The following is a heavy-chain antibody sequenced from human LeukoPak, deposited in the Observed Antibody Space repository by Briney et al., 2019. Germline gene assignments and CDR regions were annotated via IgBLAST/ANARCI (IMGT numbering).Heavy chain of an antibody. CDR1: GFTFSSYA. D-gene: IGHD2-2*01. J-gene: IGHJ1*01. CDR3: ARGGFGYCSSTSCATPGYFQH. CDR2: ISYDGSSK. Sequence: GGSLRLSCAASGFTFSSYAMHWVRQAPGKGLEWVAVISYDGSSKYYADSVKGRFTISRDNSKNTLYLRMNSLRAEDTAVYYCARGGFGYCSSTSCATPGYFQHWGQGTLVTVSS. V-gene: IGHV3-30-3*01.